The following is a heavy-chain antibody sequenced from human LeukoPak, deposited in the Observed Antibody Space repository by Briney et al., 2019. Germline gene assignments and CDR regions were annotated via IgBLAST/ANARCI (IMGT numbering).Heavy chain of an antibody. Sequence: GGSLRLSCVTSGFTFSSCAMSWVRQAPGKGLEWVSVISAAGGSTNYADSVKGRFTISRDNAKNSLFLQMNSLRPEDTAMYYCARGGTPMIIFYYYGMDVWGQGTTVTVSS. D-gene: IGHD5-18*01. CDR2: ISAAGGST. V-gene: IGHV3-23*01. J-gene: IGHJ6*02. CDR3: ARGGTPMIIFYYYGMDV. CDR1: GFTFSSCA.